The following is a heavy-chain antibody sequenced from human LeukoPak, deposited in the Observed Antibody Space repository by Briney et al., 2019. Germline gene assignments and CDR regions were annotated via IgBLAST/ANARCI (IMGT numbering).Heavy chain of an antibody. CDR3: TRDQMVVAPAAVFDY. Sequence: PGGSLRLSCTASGFTFGDYAMSWVRQAPGKGLEWVGFIRSKAYGGATEYAASVKGRFTISRDDSKSIAYLQMNSLKTEDTAVYYCTRDQMVVAPAAVFDYWGQGTLVTVSS. CDR1: GFTFGDYA. CDR2: IRSKAYGGAT. D-gene: IGHD2-2*01. V-gene: IGHV3-49*04. J-gene: IGHJ4*02.